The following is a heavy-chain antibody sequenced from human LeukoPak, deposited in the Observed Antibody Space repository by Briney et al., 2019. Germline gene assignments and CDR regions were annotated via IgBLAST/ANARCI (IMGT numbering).Heavy chain of an antibody. D-gene: IGHD5-24*01. J-gene: IGHJ3*02. Sequence: ASVKVSCKASGYTFTGYYMHWVRQAPGQGLEWMGWINPNSGGTNYAQKFQGWVTMTRDTSISTAYMELSRLRSDDTAVYYCATEAGFLQSQRYDAFDIWGQGTMVTVSS. CDR3: ATEAGFLQSQRYDAFDI. CDR2: INPNSGGT. CDR1: GYTFTGYY. V-gene: IGHV1-2*04.